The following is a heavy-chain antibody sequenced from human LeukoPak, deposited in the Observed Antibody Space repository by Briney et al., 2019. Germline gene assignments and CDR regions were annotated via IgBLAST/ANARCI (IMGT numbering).Heavy chain of an antibody. CDR3: ARNSRVASTSGLNY. J-gene: IGHJ4*02. D-gene: IGHD4-23*01. CDR2: ITPIFGAA. Sequence: GASVKVSCKASGGTFSSYPFTWVRQAPGQGLEWMGEITPIFGAANYAQTFQGRVTLTADESTSTVFMELSSLRSDDTAFYYCARNSRVASTSGLNYWGQGTLVTVSS. CDR1: GGTFSSYP. V-gene: IGHV1-69*13.